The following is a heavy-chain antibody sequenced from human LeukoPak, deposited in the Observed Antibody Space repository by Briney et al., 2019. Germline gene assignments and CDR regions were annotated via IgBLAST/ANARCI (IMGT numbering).Heavy chain of an antibody. Sequence: ASVKVSCKASGGTFISYAISWVRQAPGQGLEWMGRTIPILGIANYAQKFQGRVTITADKSTSTAYMELSSLRSEDTAVYYCARDLRLLWFGELLHNDAFDIWGQGTMVTVSS. D-gene: IGHD3-10*01. CDR3: ARDLRLLWFGELLHNDAFDI. CDR1: GGTFISYA. V-gene: IGHV1-69*04. CDR2: TIPILGIA. J-gene: IGHJ3*02.